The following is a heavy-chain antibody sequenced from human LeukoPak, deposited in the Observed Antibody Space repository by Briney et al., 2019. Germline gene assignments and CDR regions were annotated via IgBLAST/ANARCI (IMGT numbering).Heavy chain of an antibody. J-gene: IGHJ6*02. CDR3: ARHHVIAANRIGLYYYGMDV. D-gene: IGHD6-25*01. CDR1: GYTFTGYY. Sequence: ASVKVSCKASGYTFTGYYMHWVRQAPGQGLEWTGWINPNSGGTNYAQKFQGRVTMTRDTSISTAYMELSRLRSDGTAVYYCARHHVIAANRIGLYYYGMDVWGQGTTVTVSS. V-gene: IGHV1-2*02. CDR2: INPNSGGT.